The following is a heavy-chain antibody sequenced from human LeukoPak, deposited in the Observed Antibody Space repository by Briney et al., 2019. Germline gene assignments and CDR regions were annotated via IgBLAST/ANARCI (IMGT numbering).Heavy chain of an antibody. CDR3: ARGGGGAVVPAL. CDR2: INTKTGDP. CDR1: GYTFSKYA. D-gene: IGHD2-2*01. Sequence: ASVKVSCKGSGYTFSKYAMNWVRQAPGQGLEWMGWINTKTGDPTYGQGFTGRFVFSLETSVSTAYLQINSLKAEDTAVCYCARGGGGAVVPALWGQGTLVTVFS. V-gene: IGHV7-4-1*02. J-gene: IGHJ4*02.